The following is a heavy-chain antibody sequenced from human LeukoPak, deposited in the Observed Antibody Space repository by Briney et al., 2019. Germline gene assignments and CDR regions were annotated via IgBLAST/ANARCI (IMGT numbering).Heavy chain of an antibody. CDR1: GFTFSSYA. D-gene: IGHD3-10*01. J-gene: IGHJ4*02. CDR2: ISYDGSNK. Sequence: GRSLRLSCAASGFTFSSYAMHWDRQAPGKGLEWVAVISYDGSNKYYADSVKGRFTISRDNSKNTLYLQMNSLRAEDTAVYYCARDPYNGYYDGSGSSKFDYWGQGTLVTVSS. V-gene: IGHV3-30-3*01. CDR3: ARDPYNGYYDGSGSSKFDY.